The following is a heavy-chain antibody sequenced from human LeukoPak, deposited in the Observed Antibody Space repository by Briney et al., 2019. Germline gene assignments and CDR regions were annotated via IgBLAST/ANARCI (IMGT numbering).Heavy chain of an antibody. Sequence: SETLSLTCTVSGGSISNGDHYWSWIRQHPGKGLEWIGYIYYSGSTYYNPSLKSRVTISVDTSKNQFSLKLSSVTAADTAVYYCARAAWGYFDYWGQGTLVTVSS. CDR1: GGSISNGDHY. J-gene: IGHJ4*02. V-gene: IGHV4-31*03. D-gene: IGHD7-27*01. CDR3: ARAAWGYFDY. CDR2: IYYSGST.